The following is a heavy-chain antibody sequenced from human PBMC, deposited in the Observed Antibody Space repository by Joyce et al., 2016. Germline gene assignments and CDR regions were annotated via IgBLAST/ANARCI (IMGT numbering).Heavy chain of an antibody. CDR3: AKSSASFILAYFHMDV. CDR2: ISGNGGTS. CDR1: GFTFHSSA. D-gene: IGHD3-9*01. J-gene: IGHJ6*02. Sequence: EVQLLESGGGLAEPGGSLRLSCVGTGFTFHSSAMTWVRQARGKGLEWVESISGNGGTSVYADFAKGRFAVSRDNAGSTLYLQMSNLRAGDTAVYYCAKSSASFILAYFHMDVWGQGARITVSS. V-gene: IGHV3-23*01.